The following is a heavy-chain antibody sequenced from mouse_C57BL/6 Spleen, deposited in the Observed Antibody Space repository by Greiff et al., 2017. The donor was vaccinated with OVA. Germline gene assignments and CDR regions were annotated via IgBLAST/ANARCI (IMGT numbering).Heavy chain of an antibody. CDR2: IDPSDSYT. CDR1: GYTFTSYW. V-gene: IGHV1-69*01. D-gene: IGHD1-1*01. CDR3: ARLYYYGSSYVD. J-gene: IGHJ2*01. Sequence: VKLQQPGAELVMPGASVKLSCKASGYTFTSYWMHWVKQRPGQGLEWIGEIDPSDSYTNYNQKFKGKSTLTVDKSSSTAYMQLSSLTSEDSAVDYCARLYYYGSSYVDWGQGTTLTVSS.